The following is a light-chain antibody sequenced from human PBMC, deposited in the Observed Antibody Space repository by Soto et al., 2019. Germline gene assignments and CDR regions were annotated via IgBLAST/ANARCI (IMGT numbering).Light chain of an antibody. CDR1: QDINKY. J-gene: IGKJ1*01. V-gene: IGKV1-33*01. Sequence: DVQMTQSPASLSASIGDRITITCQASQDINKYLNWYQQKPGKAPKVLIWDASSLQRGVPSRFSGSGSGTEFTLTISSLQPDDFATYYCQQYNNYATWTFGQGTKVDIK. CDR2: DAS. CDR3: QQYNNYATWT.